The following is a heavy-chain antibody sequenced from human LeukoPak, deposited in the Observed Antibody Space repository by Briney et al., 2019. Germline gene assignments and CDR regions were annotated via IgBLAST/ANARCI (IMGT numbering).Heavy chain of an antibody. CDR1: GYSFTSYW. J-gene: IGHJ3*02. CDR3: GLGSGYYLSSSPDAFDI. V-gene: IGHV5-10-1*01. CDR2: IDPSDSYT. Sequence: NHGESLKISCQGSGYSFTSYWISWVRQMPGKGLEWMGRIDPSDSYTNYSPSFQGHVTLSADKSISTAYLQWSRLKASDTAMYSCGLGSGYYLSSSPDAFDIWGQGTMVTVSS. D-gene: IGHD3-22*01.